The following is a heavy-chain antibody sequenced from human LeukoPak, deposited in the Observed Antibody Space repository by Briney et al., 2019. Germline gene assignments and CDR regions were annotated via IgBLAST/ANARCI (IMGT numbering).Heavy chain of an antibody. CDR1: GYTLTELS. Sequence: ASVKVSCKVSGYTLTELSMHWVRQAPGKGLEWMGGFDPEDGETIYAQKFQGRVTMTEDTSTDTAYMELSSLRAEDTAVYYCAREGLQGRPPGLKSSVVYYGMDVWGQGTTVTVSS. CDR3: AREGLQGRPPGLKSSVVYYGMDV. J-gene: IGHJ6*02. D-gene: IGHD2-21*01. CDR2: FDPEDGET. V-gene: IGHV1-24*01.